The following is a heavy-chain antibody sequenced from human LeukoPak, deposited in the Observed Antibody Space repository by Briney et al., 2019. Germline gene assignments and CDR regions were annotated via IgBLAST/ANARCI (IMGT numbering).Heavy chain of an antibody. CDR3: GRRGSLSDY. Sequence: GGSLRLSCAASGFSFSDYWMSWVRQAPGKGLEWVANINHDGSEKHYVNSVKGRFTISRDNAKNSLSLQMTSLRDVDTALYYCGRRGSLSDYWGQGSLVSVSS. V-gene: IGHV3-7*01. D-gene: IGHD3-10*01. CDR2: INHDGSEK. CDR1: GFSFSDYW. J-gene: IGHJ4*02.